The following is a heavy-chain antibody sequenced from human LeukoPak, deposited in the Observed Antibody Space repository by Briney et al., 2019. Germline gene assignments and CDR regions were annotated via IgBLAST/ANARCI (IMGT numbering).Heavy chain of an antibody. Sequence: GGSLRLSCVASGFNFNTHWMSWVRQAPGKGLEWVSAISGSGGSTYYADSVKGRFTISRDNSKNTLYLQMNSLRAEDTAVYYCAKVLLWFGIYYYFDYWGQGTLVTVSS. D-gene: IGHD3-10*01. CDR1: GFNFNTHW. CDR2: ISGSGGST. CDR3: AKVLLWFGIYYYFDY. V-gene: IGHV3-23*01. J-gene: IGHJ4*02.